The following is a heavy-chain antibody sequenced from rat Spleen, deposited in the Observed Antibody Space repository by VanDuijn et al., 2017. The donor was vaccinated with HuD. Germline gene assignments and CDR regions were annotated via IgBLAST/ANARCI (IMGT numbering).Heavy chain of an antibody. CDR1: GFTFSSFP. J-gene: IGHJ4*01. Sequence: EVQLVESGGGLVQPGRSLKLSCAASGFTFSSFPMAWVRQAPKKGLEWVATISYDGSSTYYRDSVKGRFTVSRDNAKSTLYLQMDSLRSEDTATYYCARHVSYCPDAWGRGASVTVSS. CDR3: ARHVSYCPDA. D-gene: IGHD1-1*01. V-gene: IGHV5-7*01. CDR2: ISYDGSST.